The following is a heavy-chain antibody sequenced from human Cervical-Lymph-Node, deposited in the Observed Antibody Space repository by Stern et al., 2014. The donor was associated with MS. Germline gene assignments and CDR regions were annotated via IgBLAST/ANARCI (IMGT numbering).Heavy chain of an antibody. V-gene: IGHV5-51*01. CDR1: GYTFTNNW. Sequence: VQLVESGAEVKKPGESLKISCKGSGYTFTNNWIAWVRQMPGKGLECMGIIYPPDSNTRYSPSFQGQVPFSVDKYSNTAYLQWSSLTASDSAMYYCARQGCGSTSCHSIDYWGQGTLITVSS. D-gene: IGHD2-2*02. CDR3: ARQGCGSTSCHSIDY. J-gene: IGHJ4*02. CDR2: IYPPDSNT.